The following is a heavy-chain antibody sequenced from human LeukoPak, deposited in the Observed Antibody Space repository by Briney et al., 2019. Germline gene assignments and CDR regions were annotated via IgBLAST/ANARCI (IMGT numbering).Heavy chain of an antibody. J-gene: IGHJ3*02. V-gene: IGHV4-39*01. CDR2: IYYSGST. D-gene: IGHD1-26*01. CDR3: ARPYSGSYQGSDAFDI. Sequence: SETLSLTCTVSGGSISSSSYYWGWIRQPPGKGLEWIGSIYYSGSTYYNPSLKSRLTISLDMSKNLVSLILSSVTAADTAVYYCARPYSGSYQGSDAFDIWGQGTMVTVSS. CDR1: GGSISSSSYY.